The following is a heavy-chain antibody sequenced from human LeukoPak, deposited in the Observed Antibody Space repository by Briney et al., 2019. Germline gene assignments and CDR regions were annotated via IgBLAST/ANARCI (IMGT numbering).Heavy chain of an antibody. CDR3: AREMYGDYGSDY. CDR2: ISSSSTYI. D-gene: IGHD4-17*01. J-gene: IGHJ4*02. CDR1: GFTFSRYN. V-gene: IGHV3-21*01. Sequence: GGSLRLSCAASGFTFSRYNMNWVRQAPGKGLEWVSSISSSSTYIYYADSVQGRCTISRDNAKSSLSLQMNSLRAEDTAVYFCAREMYGDYGSDYWGQGTLVTVSS.